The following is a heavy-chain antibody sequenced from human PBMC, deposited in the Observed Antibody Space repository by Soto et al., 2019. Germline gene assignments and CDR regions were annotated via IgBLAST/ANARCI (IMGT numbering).Heavy chain of an antibody. V-gene: IGHV4-30-2*01. CDR1: GGSISSGGYS. CDR3: ARVQEYCSGGSCRHFDY. Sequence: SETLSLTCAVSGGSISSGGYSWSWIRQPPGKGLEWIGYIYHSGSTYYNPSLKSRVTISVDRSKNQFSLKLSSVTAADTAVYYCARVQEYCSGGSCRHFDYWGQGTLVTVSS. J-gene: IGHJ4*02. D-gene: IGHD2-15*01. CDR2: IYHSGST.